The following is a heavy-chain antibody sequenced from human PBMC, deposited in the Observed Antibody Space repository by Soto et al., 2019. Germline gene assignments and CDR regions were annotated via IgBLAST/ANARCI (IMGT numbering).Heavy chain of an antibody. J-gene: IGHJ6*03. CDR1: GGSISSYY. CDR3: ARSESSSWFYYYMDV. CDR2: IYYSGST. Sequence: SETLSLTCTVSGGSISSYYWSWIRQPPGKGLEWIGYIYYSGSTNYNPSLKSRVTISVDTSKNQFSLKLSSVTAADTAVYYCARSESSSWFYYYMDVWGKGTTVTVSS. D-gene: IGHD6-13*01. V-gene: IGHV4-59*01.